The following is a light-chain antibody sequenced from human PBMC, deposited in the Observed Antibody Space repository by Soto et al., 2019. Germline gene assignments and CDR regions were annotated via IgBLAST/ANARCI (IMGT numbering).Light chain of an antibody. Sequence: QSVLTQPASVSGSPGQSITLSCTVTNYNLVSWYQHHPGKAPKLMIYEGYQRPSGVSDRFSGSQSGNAASLTISGLQAEDEADYYCSSYAGAVVFGGGTKLTVL. CDR1: NYNL. J-gene: IGLJ2*01. V-gene: IGLV2-23*01. CDR3: SSYAGAVV. CDR2: EGY.